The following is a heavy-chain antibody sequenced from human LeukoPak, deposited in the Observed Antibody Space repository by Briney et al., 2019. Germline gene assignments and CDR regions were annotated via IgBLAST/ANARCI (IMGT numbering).Heavy chain of an antibody. V-gene: IGHV3-23*01. D-gene: IGHD3-22*01. CDR2: ISGSGGST. CDR3: AKGPTYYYDSSGYHDY. CDR1: GFTFSSYA. J-gene: IGHJ4*02. Sequence: GGSLRLSCAASGFTFSSYAMSWVRQAPGKGLEWVSAISGSGGSTYYADSVKGRFTISRDNSKNTLYLQMNSLRAEDTAVYYCAKGPTYYYDSSGYHDYWGQGTLVTVSS.